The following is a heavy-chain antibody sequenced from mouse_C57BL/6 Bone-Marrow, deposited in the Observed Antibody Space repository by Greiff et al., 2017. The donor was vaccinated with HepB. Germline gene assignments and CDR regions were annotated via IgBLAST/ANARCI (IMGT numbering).Heavy chain of an antibody. J-gene: IGHJ2*01. CDR3: ARDWGLYDGDD. Sequence: QVQLQQPGAELVKPGASVKMSCKASGYTFTSYWITWVKQRPGQGLEWIGDIYPGSGSTNYNEKFKSKATLTVDTTSSTTYIQLSSLTSEDSAVYYCARDWGLYDGDDWGQGTTLTVTS. D-gene: IGHD2-14*01. CDR1: GYTFTSYW. V-gene: IGHV1-55*01. CDR2: IYPGSGST.